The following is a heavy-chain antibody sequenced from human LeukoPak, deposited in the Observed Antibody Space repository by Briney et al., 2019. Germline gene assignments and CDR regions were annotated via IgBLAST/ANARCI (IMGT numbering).Heavy chain of an antibody. Sequence: SETLSLTCTVSGGSISSYYWSWIRQPPGKGLEWIGYIYTSGSTNYNPSLKSRVTISVDTSKNQFSLKLSSVTAADTAVYYCARHGTSWPDPFGQANWFDPWGQGTLVTVSS. CDR1: GGSISSYY. CDR2: IYTSGST. CDR3: ARHGTSWPDPFGQANWFDP. V-gene: IGHV4-4*09. J-gene: IGHJ5*02. D-gene: IGHD3/OR15-3a*01.